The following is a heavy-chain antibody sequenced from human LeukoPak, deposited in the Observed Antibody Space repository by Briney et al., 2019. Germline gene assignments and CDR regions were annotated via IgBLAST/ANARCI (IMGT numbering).Heavy chain of an antibody. CDR2: IYYSGST. CDR1: GGSISSGDYY. CDR3: ARDGEYSYGGFDP. Sequence: PSETLSLTCTVSGGSISSGDYYWSWIRQPPGKGLEGIGYIYYSGSTYYNPSLKSRVTISVDTSKNQFSLKLSSVTAADTAVYYCARDGEYSYGGFDPWGQGTLVTVSS. V-gene: IGHV4-30-4*01. D-gene: IGHD5-18*01. J-gene: IGHJ5*02.